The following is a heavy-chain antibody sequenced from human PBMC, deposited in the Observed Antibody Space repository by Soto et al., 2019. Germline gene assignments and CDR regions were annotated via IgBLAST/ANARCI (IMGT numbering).Heavy chain of an antibody. V-gene: IGHV4-34*01. J-gene: IGHJ4*01. CDR3: ARRVRGVRGQTQKPLDY. CDR1: GGSFSGYY. CDR2: INHSGST. D-gene: IGHD3-10*01. Sequence: QVQLQQWGAGLLKPSETLSLTCAVYGGSFSGYYWSWIRQPPGEGLEWIGEINHSGSTNYNPSLTIRDIITVEASKKKISLSLSSVTAENRAMYYCARRVRGVRGQTQKPLDYWGQGTLVTVSS.